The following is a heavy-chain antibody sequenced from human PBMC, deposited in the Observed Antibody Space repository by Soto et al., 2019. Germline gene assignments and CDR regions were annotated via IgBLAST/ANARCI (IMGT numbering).Heavy chain of an antibody. Sequence: QLQLHESGPGLVKPSETLSLTRNVSGDSIGRFYWSWIRQSAGKGLEWIGRVYSTGGVTYNPALKGRVTISLDRSNNHVSLEMNSVTAADTVVYFCARDLSGTGLDIWGRGTRVSVSS. CDR3: ARDLSGTGLDI. V-gene: IGHV4-4*07. D-gene: IGHD1-26*01. CDR2: VYSTGGV. J-gene: IGHJ6*02. CDR1: GDSIGRFY.